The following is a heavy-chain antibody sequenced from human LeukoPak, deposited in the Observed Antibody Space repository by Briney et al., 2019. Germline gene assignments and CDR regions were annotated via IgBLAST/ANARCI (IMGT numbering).Heavy chain of an antibody. V-gene: IGHV3-30*04. CDR1: GFTFSSYA. CDR2: ISYDGSNK. Sequence: GRSLRLSCAASGFTFSSYAMHWVRQAPGKGLEWVAVISYDGSNKYYADSVKGRFTISRDNSKNTLFLQMNSLRAEDTAVYYCVRDGRYGDYTLYWGQGTLVTVSS. J-gene: IGHJ4*02. D-gene: IGHD4-17*01. CDR3: VRDGRYGDYTLY.